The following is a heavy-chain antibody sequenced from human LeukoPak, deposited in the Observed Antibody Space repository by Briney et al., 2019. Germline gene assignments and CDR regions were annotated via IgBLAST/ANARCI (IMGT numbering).Heavy chain of an antibody. CDR1: GFTFSTYW. CDR3: AREGEGASLED. V-gene: IGHV3-7*01. CDR2: IKQDGSEI. Sequence: GGSLRLSCAASGFTFSTYWMSWVRQAPGKGLEWVANIKQDGSEIYYVDCVRGRFTISRDNIKKSLYLEMNSLRAEDTAVYYCAREGEGASLEDWGQGTLVTVSS. J-gene: IGHJ4*02. D-gene: IGHD3-16*01.